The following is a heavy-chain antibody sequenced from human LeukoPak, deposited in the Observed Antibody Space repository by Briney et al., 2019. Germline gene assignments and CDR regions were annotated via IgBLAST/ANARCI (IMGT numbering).Heavy chain of an antibody. CDR1: GFTFSSYS. Sequence: GGSLRLSCAASGFTFSSYSMNWVRQAPGKGLEWVSSISSSSSYIYYADSVKGRFTISRDNAKNSLYLQMYSLRAEDTAVYYCARDPATVAAPNWFDPWGQGTLVTVSS. V-gene: IGHV3-21*01. CDR2: ISSSSSYI. D-gene: IGHD6-19*01. CDR3: ARDPATVAAPNWFDP. J-gene: IGHJ5*02.